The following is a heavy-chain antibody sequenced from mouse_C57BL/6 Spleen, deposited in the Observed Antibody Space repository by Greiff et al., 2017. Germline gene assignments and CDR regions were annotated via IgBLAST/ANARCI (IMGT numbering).Heavy chain of an antibody. V-gene: IGHV2-3*01. CDR2: IWGDGST. D-gene: IGHD2-1*01. Sequence: VQLVESGPGLVAPSQSLSITCAVSGFSLTSYGVSWVRQPPGKGLEWLGVIWGDGSTYYHSALISRLSISKDNSKSQVFLKLNSPQTDDNATYYCAKPLYYDNYAAFAYWGQGTLVTVSA. J-gene: IGHJ3*01. CDR3: AKPLYYDNYAAFAY. CDR1: GFSLTSYG.